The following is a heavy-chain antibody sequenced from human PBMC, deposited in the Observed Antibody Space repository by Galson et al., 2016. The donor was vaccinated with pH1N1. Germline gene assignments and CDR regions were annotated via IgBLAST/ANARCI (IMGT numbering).Heavy chain of an antibody. CDR3: VSENSYETANENNYGTAFDI. Sequence: SLRLSCAASGFTFSDNVMHWVRQAPGKALDWVAFAPSDGREEIYADSVKGRFTISRDDSTNTLYLQMSSLRAEDTAVYYCVSENSYETANENNYGTAFDIWGQGTMVIVSS. V-gene: IGHV3-30*04. J-gene: IGHJ3*02. CDR1: GFTFSDNV. D-gene: IGHD2-21*02. CDR2: APSDGREE.